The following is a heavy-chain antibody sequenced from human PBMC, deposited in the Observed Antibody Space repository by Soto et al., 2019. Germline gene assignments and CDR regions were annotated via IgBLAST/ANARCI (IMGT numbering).Heavy chain of an antibody. Sequence: PGVSLRLSCSASGFPFSSYWMSWVRPAPGKGLEWVANIKQDGSEKYYVDSVKGRFTISRDNAKNSLYLQMNSLRAEDTAVYYCTRRRFGVRGVTTMDVWGPGTTVTVS. CDR3: TRRRFGVRGVTTMDV. CDR1: GFPFSSYW. V-gene: IGHV3-7*01. D-gene: IGHD3-10*01. J-gene: IGHJ6*02. CDR2: IKQDGSEK.